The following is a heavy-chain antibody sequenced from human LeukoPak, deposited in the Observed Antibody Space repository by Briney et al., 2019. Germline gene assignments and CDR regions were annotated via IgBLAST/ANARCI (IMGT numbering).Heavy chain of an antibody. Sequence: GGSLRLSCAASGFTVSSNYMSWVRQAPGKGLEWVSVIYSGGRTYYADSVKGRFTISRDNSKNTLYLQMNNLRAEDTALYYCAKNQGQWLVPVDYWGQGTLVTVSS. D-gene: IGHD6-19*01. J-gene: IGHJ4*02. CDR1: GFTVSSNY. CDR2: IYSGGRT. CDR3: AKNQGQWLVPVDY. V-gene: IGHV3-66*01.